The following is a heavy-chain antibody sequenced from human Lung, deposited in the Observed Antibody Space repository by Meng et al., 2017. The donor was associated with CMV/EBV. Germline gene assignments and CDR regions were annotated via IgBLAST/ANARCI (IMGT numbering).Heavy chain of an antibody. J-gene: IGHJ6*02. CDR3: ARDRTGDCSSTSCHNYYYYYGMDV. CDR2: IIPIFGIA. Sequence: SXXVSXKASGGTXSSYAFSWVRQAPGQGLEWMGGIIPIFGIANYAQKVQGRVTVTTDESTSTAYMELSSLRSEDTALYYCARDRTGDCSSTSCHNYYYYYGMDVWXQGTTVTVSS. V-gene: IGHV1-69*05. CDR1: GGTXSSYA. D-gene: IGHD2-2*02.